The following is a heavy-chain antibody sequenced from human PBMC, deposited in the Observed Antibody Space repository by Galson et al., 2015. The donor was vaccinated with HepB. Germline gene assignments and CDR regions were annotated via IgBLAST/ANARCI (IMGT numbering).Heavy chain of an antibody. CDR2: VSGSGGTT. V-gene: IGHV3-23*01. Sequence: SLRLSCAASGFTFSTSGMSWVHQVPGKGLEWVSGVSGSGGTTYYADSVEGRFTISRDNSKSTLYLQMNSLRVEDTAVYYCAKDVGVGTHSGSFDSGRQGT. CDR3: AKDVGVGTHSGSFDS. D-gene: IGHD2-2*01. J-gene: IGHJ4*02. CDR1: GFTFSTSG.